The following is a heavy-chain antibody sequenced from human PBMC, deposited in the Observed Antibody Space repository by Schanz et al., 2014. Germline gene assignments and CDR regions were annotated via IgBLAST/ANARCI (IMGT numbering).Heavy chain of an antibody. CDR2: VFPNGIT. D-gene: IGHD1-1*01. CDR3: ARDTTWRLDL. Sequence: QVQLQESGPGLVKPSQTLSLTCTVSGGSIRSGTYYWSWIRQPAGKALEWVGRVFPNGITNYNPSLKRRGPISLDTSKTQFSVPLTSLTAADTAVYYCARDTTWRLDLWGRGTLXTVSS. J-gene: IGHJ2*01. CDR1: GGSIRSGTYY. V-gene: IGHV4-61*02.